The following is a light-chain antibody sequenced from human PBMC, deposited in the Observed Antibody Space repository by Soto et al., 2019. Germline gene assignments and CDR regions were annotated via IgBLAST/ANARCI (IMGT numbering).Light chain of an antibody. V-gene: IGLV2-8*01. CDR1: SSDVGGFNY. CDR3: QSYESSSLSGYV. CDR2: EVN. Sequence: QSALTQPPSASGSPGQSATISCSGTSSDVGGFNYVSWYQQHPGRAPKVLIYEVNNRPSGVPDRFSGSKSGISASLAITGLQAEDEADYYCQSYESSSLSGYVFGSGTKVTVL. J-gene: IGLJ1*01.